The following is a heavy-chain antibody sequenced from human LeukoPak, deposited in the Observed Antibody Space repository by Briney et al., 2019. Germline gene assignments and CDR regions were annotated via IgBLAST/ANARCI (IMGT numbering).Heavy chain of an antibody. J-gene: IGHJ4*02. CDR2: IYYSGST. CDR3: ARGGLYYYDSSGYDTPGYFDY. D-gene: IGHD3-22*01. V-gene: IGHV4-30-4*02. CDR1: GGSISSNVYY. Sequence: SETLSLTCTVSGGSISSNVYYWSWIRQPPGKGLEWIGYIYYSGSTYYSPSLKSRLIMSVDTSKNQFSLKLSSVTAADTAVYYCARGGLYYYDSSGYDTPGYFDYWGQGTLVTVSS.